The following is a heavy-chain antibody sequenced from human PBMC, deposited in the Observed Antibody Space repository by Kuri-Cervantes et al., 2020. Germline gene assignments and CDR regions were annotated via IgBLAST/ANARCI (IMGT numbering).Heavy chain of an antibody. V-gene: IGHV3-53*01. CDR1: GFTISSNY. J-gene: IGHJ4*02. CDR3: ARGLGQLGTSFDY. CDR2: FYTGGST. Sequence: GESLKISCAASGFTISSNYMSWVRQAPGKGLEWVSVFYTGGSTFYADSVKGRFTISRDISKNTLYLHMNSLRVEDTAVYYCARGLGQLGTSFDYWGQGTLVTVSS. D-gene: IGHD7-27*01.